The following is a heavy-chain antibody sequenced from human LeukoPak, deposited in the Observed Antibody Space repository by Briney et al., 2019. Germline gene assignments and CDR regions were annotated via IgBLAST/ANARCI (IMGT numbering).Heavy chain of an antibody. CDR2: INWNGGST. CDR3: ARYYDSSGYYYYYYYMDV. Sequence: GGSLRLSCAASGFTFDDYGMSWVRQAPGKGLELVSGINWNGGSTGYADSVKGRFTISRDNAKNSLYLQMNSLRAEDTALYYCARYYDSSGYYYYYYYMDVWGKGTTVTVSS. V-gene: IGHV3-20*04. D-gene: IGHD3-22*01. J-gene: IGHJ6*03. CDR1: GFTFDDYG.